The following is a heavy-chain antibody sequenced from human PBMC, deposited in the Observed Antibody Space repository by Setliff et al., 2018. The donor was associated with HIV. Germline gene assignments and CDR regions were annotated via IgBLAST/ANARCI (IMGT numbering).Heavy chain of an antibody. V-gene: IGHV1-2*02. CDR2: IHPNTGST. D-gene: IGHD1-26*01. CDR1: GYTFTAYY. Sequence: ASVKVSCKTSGYTFTAYYIYWVRQAPGHGLELMGWIHPNTGSTNYLQEFQGRVTITRDTSMSTVYMALTGLTSDDTAVYYCAKQGYSDSSYAFDVWGQGTMVTVSS. J-gene: IGHJ3*01. CDR3: AKQGYSDSSYAFDV.